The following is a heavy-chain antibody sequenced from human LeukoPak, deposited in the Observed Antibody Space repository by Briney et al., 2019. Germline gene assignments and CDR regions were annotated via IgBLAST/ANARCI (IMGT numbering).Heavy chain of an antibody. V-gene: IGHV3-23*01. J-gene: IGHJ5*02. D-gene: IGHD1-26*01. CDR3: AKDYEPLVGVHRWGDWFDP. Sequence: GGSLRLSCAASGLTFSTYAMTWVRQAPGKGLEWVSLISGTGGSIYYADSVKGRFTISRDNSKNTLYLQMNSLRAEDTAVYYCAKDYEPLVGVHRWGDWFDPWGQGTLVTVSS. CDR2: ISGTGGSI. CDR1: GLTFSTYA.